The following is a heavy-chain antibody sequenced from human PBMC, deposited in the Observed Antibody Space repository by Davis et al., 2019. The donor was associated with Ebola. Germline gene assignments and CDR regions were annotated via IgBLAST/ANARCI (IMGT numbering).Heavy chain of an antibody. Sequence: GESLKISCAASGFTFSSYAMHWVRQAPGKGLEWVAVISYDGSNKYYADSVKGRFTISRDNSKNTLYLQMNSLRAEDTAVYYCARNGGHYNDSSGYYYTFVLNYLNYWGKGTLVTVSS. V-gene: IGHV3-30-3*01. CDR3: ARNGGHYNDSSGYYYTFVLNYLNY. J-gene: IGHJ4*02. CDR1: GFTFSSYA. D-gene: IGHD3-22*01. CDR2: ISYDGSNK.